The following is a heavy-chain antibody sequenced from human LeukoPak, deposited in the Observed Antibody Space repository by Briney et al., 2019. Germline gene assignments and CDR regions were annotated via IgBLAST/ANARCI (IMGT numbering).Heavy chain of an antibody. V-gene: IGHV3-30*18. D-gene: IGHD2-2*01. CDR2: ISYDGNSK. CDR1: GFTFSDYG. J-gene: IGHJ4*02. Sequence: GGSLRLSCAASGFTFSDYGMHWVRQAPGKGLELGAVISYDGNSKYYADSVKGRFTISRDNSKNTLYLQMNSLRAEDTAVYHCAKSGCSNTNCYLNYWGRGTLVTVSS. CDR3: AKSGCSNTNCYLNY.